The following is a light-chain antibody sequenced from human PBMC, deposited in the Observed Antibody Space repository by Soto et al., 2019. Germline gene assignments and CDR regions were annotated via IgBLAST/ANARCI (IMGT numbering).Light chain of an antibody. CDR1: QSVSSN. CDR3: QKYNNWSMYT. V-gene: IGKV3-15*01. CDR2: GAS. Sequence: EIVMTQSPATLSVSPGERATLSCRASQSVSSNLAWYQQKPGQAPRLLIYGASTRATGIPARFSGRGSGTEFTLPISHLRSEDFAVYYCQKYNNWSMYTVGQGNKVDIK. J-gene: IGKJ2*01.